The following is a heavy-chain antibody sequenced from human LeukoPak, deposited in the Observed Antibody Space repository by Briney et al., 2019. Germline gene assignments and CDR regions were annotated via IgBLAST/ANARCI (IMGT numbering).Heavy chain of an antibody. CDR3: GREGIAVAPGDY. D-gene: IGHD6-19*01. CDR1: GFTFSDYY. J-gene: IGHJ4*02. Sequence: PGGSLTLSCAASGFTFSDYYMSWIRQPAGRGLEWVSYISGSDSTIYYADYVKGRFTISRDNAKNSLYLQMNSLRDEDTAVYYCGREGIAVAPGDYWGQGTLVTVSS. V-gene: IGHV3-11*01. CDR2: ISGSDSTI.